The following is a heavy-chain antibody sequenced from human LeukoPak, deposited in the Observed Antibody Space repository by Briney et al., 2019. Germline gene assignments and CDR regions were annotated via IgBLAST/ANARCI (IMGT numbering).Heavy chain of an antibody. J-gene: IGHJ4*02. CDR2: IYYSGST. CDR1: GGSISSSSYY. V-gene: IGHV4-39*07. CDR3: ARELRKVRGYFDY. D-gene: IGHD4-17*01. Sequence: SETLSLTCTVSGGSISSSSYYWGWIRQPPGKGLEWIGSIYYSGSTYYNPSLKSRVTISVNTSKNQFSLKLSSVTAADTAVYYCARELRKVRGYFDYWGQGTLVTVSS.